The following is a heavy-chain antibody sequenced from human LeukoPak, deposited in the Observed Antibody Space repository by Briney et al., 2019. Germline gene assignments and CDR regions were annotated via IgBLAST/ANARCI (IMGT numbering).Heavy chain of an antibody. D-gene: IGHD2-21*01. J-gene: IGHJ4*02. V-gene: IGHV4-39*01. CDR2: VYYGGVT. CDR3: ARHSCGEAVCPTLPYNHFDS. CDR1: GCSISSYAFF. Sequence: SETLPLTCTVSGCSISSYAFFWVWNPQPPGKEPECIVSVYYGGVTCYRRPFQSRVTMSLDKSTNRFSMKLSYLNAADTAVYDCARHSCGEAVCPTLPYNHFDSWGQGTLVIVST.